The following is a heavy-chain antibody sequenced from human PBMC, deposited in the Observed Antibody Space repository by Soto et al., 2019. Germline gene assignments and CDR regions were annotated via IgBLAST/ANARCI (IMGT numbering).Heavy chain of an antibody. D-gene: IGHD6-19*01. CDR3: ATKTYSSGWPVFDY. CDR1: GYTLTELS. Sequence: ASVKVSCKVSGYTLTELSMHWVRQAPGKGLEWMGGFDPEDGETIYAQKFQGRVTMTEDTSTDTAYMELSSLRSEDTAVYYCATKTYSSGWPVFDYWGQGTLVTVSS. V-gene: IGHV1-24*01. CDR2: FDPEDGET. J-gene: IGHJ4*02.